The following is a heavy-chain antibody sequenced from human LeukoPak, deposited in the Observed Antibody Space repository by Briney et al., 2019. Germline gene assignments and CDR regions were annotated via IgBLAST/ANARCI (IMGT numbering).Heavy chain of an antibody. V-gene: IGHV1-46*01. CDR1: GYTFTSYY. CDR2: INPSGGST. CDR3: ARDLGVLWFGEFSSHNWFDP. J-gene: IGHJ5*02. D-gene: IGHD3-10*01. Sequence: GASVKVSCKASGYTFTSYYMHWVRQAPGQGLEWMGIINPSGGSTSYAQKFQGRVTMTRDTSTSTVYMELSSLRSEDTAVYYCARDLGVLWFGEFSSHNWFDPWGQGTLVTVSS.